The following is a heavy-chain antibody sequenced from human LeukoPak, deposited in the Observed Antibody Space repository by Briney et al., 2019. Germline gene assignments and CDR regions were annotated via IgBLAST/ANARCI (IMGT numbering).Heavy chain of an antibody. CDR2: FGISGTI. D-gene: IGHD4-17*01. J-gene: IGHJ4*02. V-gene: IGHV3-48*01. Sequence: GGSLRLSCAASGFTVNTYDMHWVRQAPGEGPEWVAYFGISGTIYYADSVRGRFTISRDNAKNSLFLQMNSLRVDDTAIYYCAGYGVYPYWGQGTPVTVSS. CDR3: AGYGVYPY. CDR1: GFTVNTYD.